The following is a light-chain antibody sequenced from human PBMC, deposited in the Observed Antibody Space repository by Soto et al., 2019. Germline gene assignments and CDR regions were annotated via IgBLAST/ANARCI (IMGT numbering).Light chain of an antibody. J-gene: IGKJ2*01. CDR1: QTIARS. V-gene: IGKV1-39*01. CDR2: NAM. CDR3: QQSYSLPFT. Sequence: DVQMTQSPPSLSASVGDSVTITCRSSQTIARSLTWYQLKPGESPKLLIHNAMFLRGGVPSRFSGSASGTEFTLSVTSLQREDFATYVCQQSYSLPFTFGPGTKV.